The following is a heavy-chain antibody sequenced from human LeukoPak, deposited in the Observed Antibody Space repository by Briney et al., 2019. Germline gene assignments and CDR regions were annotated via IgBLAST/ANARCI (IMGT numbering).Heavy chain of an antibody. CDR1: GGTFGSYA. Sequence: ASVKVSCKASGGTFGSYAISWVRQGPGQGLEWMGRIIPILGIANYAQKFQGRVTITADKSTSTAYMELSSLRSEDTAVYYCARGARFLEWHNYYYYYGMDVWGQGTTGTVSS. CDR2: IIPILGIA. D-gene: IGHD3-3*01. V-gene: IGHV1-69*04. CDR3: ARGARFLEWHNYYYYYGMDV. J-gene: IGHJ6*02.